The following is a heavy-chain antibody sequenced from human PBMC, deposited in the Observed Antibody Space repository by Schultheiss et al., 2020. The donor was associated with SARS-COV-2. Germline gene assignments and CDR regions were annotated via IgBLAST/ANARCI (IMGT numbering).Heavy chain of an antibody. CDR3: ARDRRGIAVAEGDY. CDR2: ISYDGSNK. V-gene: IGHV3-30*03. D-gene: IGHD6-19*01. CDR1: GFTFSSYG. Sequence: GGSLRLSCAASGFTFSSYGMHWVRQAPGKGLEWVAVISYDGSNKYYADSVKGRFTISRDNSKNTLYLQMNSLRAEDTAVYYCARDRRGIAVAEGDYWGQGTLVTVSS. J-gene: IGHJ4*02.